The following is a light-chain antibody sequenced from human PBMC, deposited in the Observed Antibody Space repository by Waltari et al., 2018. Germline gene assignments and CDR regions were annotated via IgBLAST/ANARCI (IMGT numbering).Light chain of an antibody. CDR3: QQYDRSPFT. Sequence: EIVLTQSPGTLSLSPGERATLSCRASQSVSSSYLTWYQQKPGQAPRLLIYGASSRATGLPDRFSGSGSGTDFTLTISRLEPEDFAVYYCQQYDRSPFTFGPGTKVDIK. J-gene: IGKJ3*01. CDR1: QSVSSSY. V-gene: IGKV3-20*01. CDR2: GAS.